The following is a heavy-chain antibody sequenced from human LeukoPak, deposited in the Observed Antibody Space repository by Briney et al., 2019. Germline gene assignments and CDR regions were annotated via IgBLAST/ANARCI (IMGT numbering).Heavy chain of an antibody. CDR2: INHSGST. V-gene: IGHV4-34*01. CDR1: GRSFSGYY. D-gene: IGHD6-19*01. J-gene: IGHJ4*02. Sequence: PSETLSLTCAVCGRSFSGYYWSWIRQPPGKGLEWIGEINHSGSTNYNPSLKSRVTISVDTSRNQFSLSLTSVTAADTAIYYCAQTTGWPGFDFWGPGALVTVSS. CDR3: AQTTGWPGFDF.